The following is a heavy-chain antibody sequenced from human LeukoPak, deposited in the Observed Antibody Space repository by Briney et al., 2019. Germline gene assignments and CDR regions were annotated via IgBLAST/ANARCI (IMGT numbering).Heavy chain of an antibody. J-gene: IGHJ4*02. CDR1: GYTFTSYD. CDR3: ARMYSSGGTTGCFDY. CDR2: MNPNSGNT. Sequence: GASVKVSCKASGYTFTSYDINWVRQATGQGLEWMGWMNPNSGNTGYAQKFQGRVTMTRDTSISTAYMELSRLRSDDTAVYYCARMYSSGGTTGCFDYWGQGTLVTVSS. D-gene: IGHD6-19*01. V-gene: IGHV1-8*01.